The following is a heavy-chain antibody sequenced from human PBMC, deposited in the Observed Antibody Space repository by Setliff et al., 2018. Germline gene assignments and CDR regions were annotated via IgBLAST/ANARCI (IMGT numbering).Heavy chain of an antibody. CDR2: INPHASEK. CDR1: GFTYNNCW. CDR3: FGAGTCSY. J-gene: IGHJ4*02. D-gene: IGHD3-10*01. Sequence: GGSLRLSCGASGFTYNNCWVSWVRQAPGKGLEWLASINPHASEKYYVDSVRGRFTISRVNAKNSLSLQMNSLRTEDTAVYYCFGAGTCSYWGQGALVTVSS. V-gene: IGHV3-7*01.